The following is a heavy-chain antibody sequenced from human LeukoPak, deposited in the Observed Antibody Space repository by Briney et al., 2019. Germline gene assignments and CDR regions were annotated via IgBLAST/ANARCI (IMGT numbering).Heavy chain of an antibody. CDR1: AFTFSSYA. CDR2: ISASGGST. D-gene: IGHD3-3*01. J-gene: IGHJ3*02. CDR3: AKDAFSYNGVYDALDI. V-gene: IGHV3-23*01. Sequence: PGGSLRLSCAASAFTFSSYAMSWVRQAPGKGLEWVSTISASGGSTYYADAVKGRFTISRDNSKDTLYLQMNSLTADDTALYCCAKDAFSYNGVYDALDIWGQGTMVTVSS.